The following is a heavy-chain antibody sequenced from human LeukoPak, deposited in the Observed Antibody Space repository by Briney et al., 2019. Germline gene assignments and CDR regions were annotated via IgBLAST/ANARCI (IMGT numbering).Heavy chain of an antibody. CDR1: GGSIYSYY. D-gene: IGHD3-16*01. V-gene: IGHV4-4*07. J-gene: IGHJ6*03. CDR3: ARDSGEDFVWGTYGQKYYSYHMVV. CDR2: VYTSGTT. Sequence: SETLSLTCSVSGGSIYSYYWSWIRQPAGKGLEWVGRVYTSGTTTYNPSLQSRATISLDTSKNEISLRLTSVTAADTAVYYCARDSGEDFVWGTYGQKYYSYHMVVWGKGTTVTVSS.